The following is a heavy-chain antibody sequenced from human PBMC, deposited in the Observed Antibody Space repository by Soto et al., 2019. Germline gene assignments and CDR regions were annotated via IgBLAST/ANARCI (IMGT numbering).Heavy chain of an antibody. CDR3: ASEVDYGDYEPPGYFDY. CDR2: IYYSGST. Sequence: QVQLQESGPGLVKPSQTLSLTCTVSGGSISSGGYYWSWIRQHPGKGLEWSGYIYYSGSTYYNPSLKCRVTISVDTSKNQFSRKLSSVTAADTAVYYCASEVDYGDYEPPGYFDYWGQGTLVTVSS. J-gene: IGHJ4*02. CDR1: GGSISSGGYY. D-gene: IGHD4-17*01. V-gene: IGHV4-31*03.